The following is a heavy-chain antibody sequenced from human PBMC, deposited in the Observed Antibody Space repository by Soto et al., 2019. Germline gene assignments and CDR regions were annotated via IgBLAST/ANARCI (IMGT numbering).Heavy chain of an antibody. J-gene: IGHJ6*02. CDR1: GGSISSGDYY. D-gene: IGHD1-26*01. CDR2: IYYSGST. CDR3: ARTHPPALYSGSYYAYYYYGMDV. Sequence: SETLSLTCTVSGGSISSGDYYWSWIRQPPGKGLEWIGYIYYSGSTYYNPSLKSRVTISVDTSKNQFSLKLSSVTAAVTAVYYCARTHPPALYSGSYYAYYYYGMDVWGQGTTVTVSS. V-gene: IGHV4-30-4*02.